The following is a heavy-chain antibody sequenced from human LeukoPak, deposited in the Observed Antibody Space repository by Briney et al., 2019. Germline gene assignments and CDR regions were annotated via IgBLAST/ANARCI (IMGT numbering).Heavy chain of an antibody. Sequence: GASVKVSCKASGGTFSSYAISWVRQAPGQGLEWMGGIIPIFGTANYAQKFQGRVTITTDESTSTAYMELSSLRSEDTAVYYCFLKWFSTLVYWGQGTLVTVSS. V-gene: IGHV1-69*05. D-gene: IGHD3-22*01. CDR3: FLKWFSTLVY. CDR2: IIPIFGTA. CDR1: GGTFSSYA. J-gene: IGHJ4*02.